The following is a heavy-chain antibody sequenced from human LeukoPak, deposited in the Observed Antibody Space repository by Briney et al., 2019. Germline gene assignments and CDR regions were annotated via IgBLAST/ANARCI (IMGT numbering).Heavy chain of an antibody. V-gene: IGHV4-39*01. CDR2: FYSGGST. Sequence: SETLSLTCTVFGDSISGSKYFWGWIRQPPGKGLEWIGNFYSGGSTYYNPSLKRRVAISEDTSGKQFFLKLTSLTAADTAIFYCARRSSSSGYYYYMDVWGKGTTVTVSS. D-gene: IGHD6-6*01. J-gene: IGHJ6*03. CDR1: GDSISGSKYF. CDR3: ARRSSSSGYYYYMDV.